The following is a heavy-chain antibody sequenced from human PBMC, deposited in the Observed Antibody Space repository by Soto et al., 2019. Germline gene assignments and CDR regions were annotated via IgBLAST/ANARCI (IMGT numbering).Heavy chain of an antibody. V-gene: IGHV3-9*01. Sequence: GGSLRLSCAASGFTFDDYAMHWVRQAPGKGLEWVSGISWNSGSIGYADSVKGRFTISRDNAKNSLYLQMNSLRAEDTALYYCTPGSDTEENYNWFDPWGQGTLVTVSS. J-gene: IGHJ5*02. CDR3: TPGSDTEENYNWFDP. CDR2: ISWNSGSI. CDR1: GFTFDDYA. D-gene: IGHD1-26*01.